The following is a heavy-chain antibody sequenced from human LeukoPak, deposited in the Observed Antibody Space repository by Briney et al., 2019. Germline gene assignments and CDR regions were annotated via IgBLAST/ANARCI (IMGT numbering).Heavy chain of an antibody. V-gene: IGHV3-48*02. D-gene: IGHD3-10*01. CDR1: GFTFNTYS. CDR3: ARENWFKFDY. CDR2: ISSSSDAI. Sequence: GGSLRLSCAASGFTFNTYSMAWGRQAPGKGLEWLSYISSSSDAIWYADSVKGRFTVSRDNAKNSLYLHMNSLRDEDTAVYYCARENWFKFDYWGQGSLVTVSS. J-gene: IGHJ4*02.